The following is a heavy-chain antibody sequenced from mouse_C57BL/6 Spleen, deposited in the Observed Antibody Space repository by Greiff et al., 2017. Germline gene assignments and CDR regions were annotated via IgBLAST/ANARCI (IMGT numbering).Heavy chain of an antibody. CDR1: GYAFSSSW. V-gene: IGHV1-82*01. CDR2: IYPGDGDT. Sequence: QVQLQQSGPELVKPGASVKISCKASGYAFSSSWMNWVKQRPGKGLEWIGRIYPGDGDTNYNGKFKGKATLTADKSSSTAYMQLSSLTSEDSAFYFCARGPMDYWGQGTSVTVSS. CDR3: ARGPMDY. J-gene: IGHJ4*01.